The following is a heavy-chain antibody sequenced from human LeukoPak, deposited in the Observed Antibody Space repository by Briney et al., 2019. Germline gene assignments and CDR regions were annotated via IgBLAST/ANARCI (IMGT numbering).Heavy chain of an antibody. CDR3: ASVVYSTYDY. Sequence: GGSLRLSCAASGFTLRSYSMNWVRQSPGKGLEWVSSISSSSSYIYYADSVKGRFTISRDNAKNSLYLQMNSLRAEDTAVYYCASVVYSTYDYWGQGTLVTVSS. V-gene: IGHV3-21*01. CDR2: ISSSSSYI. CDR1: GFTLRSYS. D-gene: IGHD6-13*01. J-gene: IGHJ4*02.